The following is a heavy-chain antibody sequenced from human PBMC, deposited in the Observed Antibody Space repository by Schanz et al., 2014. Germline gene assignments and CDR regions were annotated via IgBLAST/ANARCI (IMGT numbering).Heavy chain of an antibody. CDR3: ARPPHDSSGYYPFDY. Sequence: QVQVVQSGGGLVKPGGSLRLSCAASGFVFGDYYMTWIRQAPGKGLEWLSYISDSGTYTNYADSVKGRFTISRDNAKSSLYLQMNSLRAEDTAVYYCARPPHDSSGYYPFDYWGQGTLVTVSS. CDR1: GFVFGDYY. D-gene: IGHD3-22*01. J-gene: IGHJ4*02. CDR2: ISDSGTYT. V-gene: IGHV3-11*05.